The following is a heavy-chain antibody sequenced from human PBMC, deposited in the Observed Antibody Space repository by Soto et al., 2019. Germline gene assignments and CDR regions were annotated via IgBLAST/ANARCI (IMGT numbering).Heavy chain of an antibody. V-gene: IGHV4-30-2*01. CDR2: IYHSGST. J-gene: IGHJ5*02. CDR1: GGSISSGGYS. D-gene: IGHD3-22*01. CDR3: ARILLPMIVVVRSNWFDP. Sequence: PSETLSLTCAVSGGSISSGGYSWSWIRQPPGKGLEWIGYIYHSGSTYYNPSLKSRVTISVDRSKNQFSLKLSSVTAADTAVYYCARILLPMIVVVRSNWFDPWGQGTLVTVSS.